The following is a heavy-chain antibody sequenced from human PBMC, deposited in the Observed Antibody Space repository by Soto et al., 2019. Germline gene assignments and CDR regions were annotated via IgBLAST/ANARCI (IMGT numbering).Heavy chain of an antibody. Sequence: GESLKISCKGSGYSFTSYWIGWVRQMPGKGLEWMGIIYPGDSDTRYSPSFQGQVTISVDKSISTAYLQWSSLKASDTAMYYCASIDSSDYYYGPLGYWGQGTLVTVSS. CDR1: GYSFTSYW. V-gene: IGHV5-51*01. J-gene: IGHJ4*02. CDR2: IYPGDSDT. D-gene: IGHD3-22*01. CDR3: ASIDSSDYYYGPLGY.